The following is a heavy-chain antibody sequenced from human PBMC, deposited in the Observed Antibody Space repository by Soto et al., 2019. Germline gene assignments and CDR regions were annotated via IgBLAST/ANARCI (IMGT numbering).Heavy chain of an antibody. V-gene: IGHV4-4*02. J-gene: IGHJ4*02. CDR2: IYHSGST. CDR1: GGSISSSNW. CDR3: AKESGGIGGSFDY. Sequence: PSETLSLTCAVSGGSISSSNWWSWVRQPPGKGLEWIGEIYHSGSTNYNPSLKSRVTISVDKSKNQFSLKLSSVTAADTAVYYCAKESGGIGGSFDYWGQGTLVTVSS. D-gene: IGHD2-15*01.